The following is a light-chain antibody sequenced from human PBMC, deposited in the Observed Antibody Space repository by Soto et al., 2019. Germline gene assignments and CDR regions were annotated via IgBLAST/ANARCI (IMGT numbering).Light chain of an antibody. Sequence: QSALTQPPSVSAAPGQKVTISCSGSSTNIGGNSVSWYQQLPGTAPKLLIYAYNKRPSGIPDRFSGSKSRTSATLGITGFQTGDEADYYCGSWDSSLSAYVFGTGTKVTGL. CDR3: GSWDSSLSAYV. CDR1: STNIGGNS. V-gene: IGLV1-51*01. CDR2: AYN. J-gene: IGLJ1*01.